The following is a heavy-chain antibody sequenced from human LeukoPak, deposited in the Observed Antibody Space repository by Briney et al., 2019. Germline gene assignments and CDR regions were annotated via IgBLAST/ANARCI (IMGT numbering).Heavy chain of an antibody. J-gene: IGHJ4*02. CDR2: ISYAGSNK. D-gene: IGHD5-18*01. Sequence: GGSLRLSCAASGVTLSSYAMHGGCEAPRKGQECVAGISYAGSNKYNTDSVNGRFTISRDNSKNTLYLQMNSLRAEDTAVYYCARDTSNEDSYGLDYWGQGTLVTVSS. CDR1: GVTLSSYA. CDR3: ARDTSNEDSYGLDY. V-gene: IGHV3-30-3*01.